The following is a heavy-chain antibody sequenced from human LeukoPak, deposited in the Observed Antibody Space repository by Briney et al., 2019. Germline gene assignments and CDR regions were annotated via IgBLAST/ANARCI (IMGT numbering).Heavy chain of an antibody. CDR1: GGSISNYY. CDR3: ARDRSPEGYYDSSHWDYYHGMDV. Sequence: SEALSLTCTVSGGSISNYYWSWIRQPPGKGLEWIGYIYYSGSTNYNPSLKSRVTISVDTSKNQFSLNLSSVTAADTAMYYCARDRSPEGYYDSSHWDYYHGMDVWGQGTTVTVSS. V-gene: IGHV4-59*01. D-gene: IGHD3-22*01. CDR2: IYYSGST. J-gene: IGHJ6*02.